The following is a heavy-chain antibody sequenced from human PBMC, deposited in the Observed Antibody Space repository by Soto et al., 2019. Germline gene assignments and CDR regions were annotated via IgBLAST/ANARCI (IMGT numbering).Heavy chain of an antibody. CDR2: IYYGGST. J-gene: IGHJ4*02. D-gene: IGHD3-22*01. V-gene: IGHV4-30-2*01. CDR3: ARVRREYDNSGPVDY. CDR1: GGSISSGDYS. Sequence: SETLSLTCTVSGGSISSGDYSWNWIRQPPGKGLEWIGNIYYGGSTYYNPSLQSRVTMSVDRSRNQFSLKLNSVTAADTAVYYCARVRREYDNSGPVDYWGQGTLVTVSS.